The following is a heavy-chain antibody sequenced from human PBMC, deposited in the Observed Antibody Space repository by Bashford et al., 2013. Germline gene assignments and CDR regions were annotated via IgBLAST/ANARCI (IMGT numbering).Heavy chain of an antibody. V-gene: IGHV3-23*01. Sequence: VRQAPGKGLEWVSAISGSGGSTYYADSVKGRFTISRDISKNTLYLQMNSLRAEDTAVYYCARATASNRGSSSWWGYYFDYWGQGTLVTVSS. CDR3: ARATASNRGSSSWWGYYFDY. D-gene: IGHD6-13*01. J-gene: IGHJ4*02. CDR2: ISGSGGST.